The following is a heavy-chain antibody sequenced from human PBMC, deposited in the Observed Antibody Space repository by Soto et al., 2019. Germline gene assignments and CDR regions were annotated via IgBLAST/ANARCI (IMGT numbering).Heavy chain of an antibody. J-gene: IGHJ4*02. CDR3: ALIAVAGTLGKDFDY. Sequence: ASVISCKASGYTFTSYGISWVRQAPGQGLEWMGWISAYNGNTNYAQKLQGRATMTTDTSTSTAYMELRSLRSDDTAVYYCALIAVAGTLGKDFDYWGQGTLVTVSS. D-gene: IGHD6-19*01. CDR1: GYTFTSYG. CDR2: ISAYNGNT. V-gene: IGHV1-18*01.